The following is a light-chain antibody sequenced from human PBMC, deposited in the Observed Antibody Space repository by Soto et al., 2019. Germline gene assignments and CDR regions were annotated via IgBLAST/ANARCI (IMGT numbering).Light chain of an antibody. J-gene: IGKJ1*01. Sequence: EIVMTQSPATLSVSPGERATLSCRASQSISSNLGWYQQRPGQAPRLLIYGASTRATGIPARFSGSGSGTEFTLTISSLQSEDFAVYYCQQYGSSPGTFGQGTKVEIK. V-gene: IGKV3-15*01. CDR3: QQYGSSPGT. CDR2: GAS. CDR1: QSISSN.